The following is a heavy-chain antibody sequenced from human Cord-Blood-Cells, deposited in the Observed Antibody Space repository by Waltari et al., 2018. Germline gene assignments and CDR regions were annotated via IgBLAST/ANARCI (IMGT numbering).Heavy chain of an antibody. V-gene: IGHV1-69*01. CDR2: SIPIFGKA. Sequence: QVQLVQSGAEVKKPGSSVKVSCKASGGTFSSYAISWVRQAPGQGLEWMGGSIPIFGKANYAQKFQGRVTITADESTSTAYMELSSLRSEDTAVYYCARERTLDILTGYYGAPLVGWGQGTLVTVSS. CDR3: ARERTLDILTGYYGAPLVG. CDR1: GGTFSSYA. D-gene: IGHD3-9*01. J-gene: IGHJ4*02.